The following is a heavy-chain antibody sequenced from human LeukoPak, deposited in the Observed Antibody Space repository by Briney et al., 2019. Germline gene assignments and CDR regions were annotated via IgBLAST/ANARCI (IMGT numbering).Heavy chain of an antibody. CDR1: GGSISGSF. CDR3: ARAPSGCGGTCAFDY. D-gene: IGHD2-15*01. CDR2: MHADGDT. V-gene: IGHV4-4*07. Sequence: PSETLSLTCTVSGGSISGSFWSWIRQPAGKGLEWIGRMHADGDTNCNPSLKSRITMSFDTPENQFSLKLTSVTAADTAVYFCARAPSGCGGTCAFDYWGQGTLVTVSS. J-gene: IGHJ4*02.